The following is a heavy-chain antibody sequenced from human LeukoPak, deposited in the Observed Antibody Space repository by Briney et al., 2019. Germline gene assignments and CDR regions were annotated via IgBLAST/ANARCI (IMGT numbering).Heavy chain of an antibody. CDR3: ARDQYYDFWSGYRRRPYYFDY. CDR1: GFTFSSYW. CDR2: IKQDGSEK. Sequence: GGSLRLSCAASGFTFSSYWMSWVRQAPGKGLEWVANIKQDGSEKYYVDSVKGRFTISRDNAKNSLYLRMNSLRAEDTAVYYCARDQYYDFWSGYRRRPYYFDYWGQGTLVTVSS. D-gene: IGHD3-3*01. V-gene: IGHV3-7*03. J-gene: IGHJ4*02.